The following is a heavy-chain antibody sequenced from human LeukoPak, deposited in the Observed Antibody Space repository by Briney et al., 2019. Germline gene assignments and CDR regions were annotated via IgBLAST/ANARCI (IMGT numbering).Heavy chain of an antibody. CDR2: IYPGDSAT. J-gene: IGHJ3*02. Sequence: GESLKISCKGSGYSFISYWIGWVRQMSGKGLVWLVIIYPGDSATRYNPSFQGQVTISADKSISTAYLQWSSLKASDTAMYYCARIKDIVVVPAAGGDAFDIWGQGTMVTVSS. D-gene: IGHD2-2*01. V-gene: IGHV5-51*01. CDR3: ARIKDIVVVPAAGGDAFDI. CDR1: GYSFISYW.